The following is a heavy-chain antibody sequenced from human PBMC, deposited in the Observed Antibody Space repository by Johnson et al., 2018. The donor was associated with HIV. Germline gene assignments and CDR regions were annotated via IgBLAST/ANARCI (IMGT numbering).Heavy chain of an antibody. CDR3: AREGTLGALDS. J-gene: IGHJ3*02. D-gene: IGHD1-1*01. CDR2: ISYDGSNK. CDR1: GFTFSSYA. Sequence: QVQLVESGGGVVQPGRSLRLSCAASGFTFSSYAMHWVRQAPGKGLEWVAVISYDGSNKYYADSVKGRFTISRDNSKNTLYLQMNSLRAEDTAVYYCAREGTLGALDSWGQGTMVTVSS. V-gene: IGHV3-30-3*01.